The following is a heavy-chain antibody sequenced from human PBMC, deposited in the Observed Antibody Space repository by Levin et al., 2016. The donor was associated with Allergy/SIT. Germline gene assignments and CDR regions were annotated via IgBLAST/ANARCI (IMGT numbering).Heavy chain of an antibody. J-gene: IGHJ6*02. CDR3: AKNAGTSYYYYGMDV. CDR2: ISYDGSNK. Sequence: VRQAPGKGLEWVAVISYDGSNKYYADSVKGRFTISRDNSKNTLYLQMNSLRAEDTAVYYCAKNAGTSYYYYGMDVWGQGTTVTVSS. D-gene: IGHD6-13*01. V-gene: IGHV3-30*18.